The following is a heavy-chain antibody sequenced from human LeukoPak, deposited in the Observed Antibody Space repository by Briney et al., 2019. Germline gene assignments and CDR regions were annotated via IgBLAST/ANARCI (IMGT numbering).Heavy chain of an antibody. CDR2: INPNSGGT. CDR1: GYTFTGYY. Sequence: ASVTVSCKASGYTFTGYYMHWVRQAPGQGLEWMGWINPNSGGTKYAQKFQGRVTMTRDTSISTAYMELSRLRSDDTAVYYCARAPLSGYYMDVWGKRTTVTVSS. D-gene: IGHD1-26*01. CDR3: ARAPLSGYYMDV. V-gene: IGHV1-2*02. J-gene: IGHJ6*03.